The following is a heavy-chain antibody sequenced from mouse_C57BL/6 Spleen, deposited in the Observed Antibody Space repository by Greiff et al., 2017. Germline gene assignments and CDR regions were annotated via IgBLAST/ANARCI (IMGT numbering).Heavy chain of an antibody. Sequence: EVQLQQSGPELVKPGASVKISCKASGYTFTDYYMNWVKQSPGKSLEWIGDINPNNGGTSYNQKFKGKATLTVDKSSSTAYLELSSLTSEDSAVYYCARSNWDAMDYWGQGTSVTVSS. J-gene: IGHJ4*01. V-gene: IGHV1-26*01. CDR1: GYTFTDYY. D-gene: IGHD4-1*01. CDR3: ARSNWDAMDY. CDR2: INPNNGGT.